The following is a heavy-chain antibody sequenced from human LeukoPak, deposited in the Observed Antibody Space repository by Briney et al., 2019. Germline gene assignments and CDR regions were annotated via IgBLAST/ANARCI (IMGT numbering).Heavy chain of an antibody. CDR3: ARDSWWTAAGYYYYMDV. Sequence: SQTLSLTCTVSGGSISSGGYYWSWIRQPAGKGLEWIGRIYTSGSTNYNPSLKSRVTISVDTSKNQFSLKLSSVTAADTAVYYCARDSWWTAAGYYYYMDVWGKGTTVTVSS. D-gene: IGHD6-13*01. V-gene: IGHV4-61*02. CDR1: GGSISSGGYY. CDR2: IYTSGST. J-gene: IGHJ6*03.